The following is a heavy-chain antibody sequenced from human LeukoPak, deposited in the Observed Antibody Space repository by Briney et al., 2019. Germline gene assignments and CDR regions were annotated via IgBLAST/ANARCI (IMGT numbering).Heavy chain of an antibody. J-gene: IGHJ4*02. CDR1: GYTFTSYG. CDR2: ISAYDGNT. D-gene: IGHD3-3*01. CDR3: ARVRVLPYYDFWSGYPPDRGYFDY. V-gene: IGHV1-18*01. Sequence: ASVKVSCKASGYTFTSYGISWERQAPGQGLEWMGWISAYDGNTNYAQKLQGRVTMTTDTSTSTAYMELRSLRSDDTAVYYCARVRVLPYYDFWSGYPPDRGYFDYWGQGTLVTVSS.